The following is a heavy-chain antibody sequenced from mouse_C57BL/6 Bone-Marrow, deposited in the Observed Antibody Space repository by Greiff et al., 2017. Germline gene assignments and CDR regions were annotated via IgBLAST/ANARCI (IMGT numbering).Heavy chain of an antibody. Sequence: VQLQQSGPELVKPGASVKMSCKASGYTFTDYNMPWVKQSHGKSLEWIGYINPNNGGTSSNQKFKGKATLTVNKSSSTAYMELRSLTSEDSAVYYCANDLLWLRRYYYAMDYWGQGTSVTVSS. J-gene: IGHJ4*01. CDR1: GYTFTDYN. V-gene: IGHV1-22*01. CDR2: INPNNGGT. D-gene: IGHD2-2*01. CDR3: ANDLLWLRRYYYAMDY.